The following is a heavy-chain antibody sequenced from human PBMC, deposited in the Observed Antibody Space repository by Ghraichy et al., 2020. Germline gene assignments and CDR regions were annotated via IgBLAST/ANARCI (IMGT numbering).Heavy chain of an antibody. D-gene: IGHD6-13*01. CDR2: ISAYNGNT. Sequence: ASVKVSCKASGYTFTSYGISWVRQAPGQGLEWMGWISAYNGNTNYAQKLQGRVTMTTDTSTSTAYMELRSLRSDDTAVYYCARVGSSSWSQLPVNYYYYGMDVWGQGTTVTVSS. CDR3: ARVGSSSWSQLPVNYYYYGMDV. J-gene: IGHJ6*02. CDR1: GYTFTSYG. V-gene: IGHV1-18*04.